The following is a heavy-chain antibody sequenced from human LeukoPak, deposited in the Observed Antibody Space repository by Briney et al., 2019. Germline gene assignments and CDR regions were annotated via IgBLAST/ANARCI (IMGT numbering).Heavy chain of an antibody. CDR3: EGLSDDYVWGSYLYAHF. Sequence: SETLSLTCCVSGGSISSPYWSWFRQPPGEGLEWIGYNYYSGRTNYNPSLTSRVSISIDTDNNKFSLKLDSVTVGAEAVYFCEGLSDDYVWGSYLYAHF. D-gene: IGHD3-16*02. V-gene: IGHV4-59*11. J-gene: IGHJ4*01. CDR1: GGSISSPY. CDR2: NYYSGRT.